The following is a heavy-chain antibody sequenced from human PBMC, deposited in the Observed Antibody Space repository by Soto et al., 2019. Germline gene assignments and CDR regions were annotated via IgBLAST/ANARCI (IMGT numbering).Heavy chain of an antibody. V-gene: IGHV3-15*01. Sequence: EVQLVESGGGLVKPGGSLRLSCAASGLTFSNAWMSWVRHAPGKGLEWVGRIKSKTYGGTTDYAAPVKGRFTISRDDSRNTLYLQLNSLKTEDTAVYYGTTALGVGPKWGQGTMVTVSS. CDR1: GLTFSNAW. CDR3: TTALGVGPK. J-gene: IGHJ3*01. D-gene: IGHD1-26*01. CDR2: IKSKTYGGTT.